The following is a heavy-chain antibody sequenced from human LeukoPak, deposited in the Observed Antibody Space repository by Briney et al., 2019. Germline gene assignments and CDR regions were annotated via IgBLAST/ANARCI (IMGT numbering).Heavy chain of an antibody. CDR3: ARDDSGSYSSHFDY. CDR1: GFTFSSYA. Sequence: GGSLRLSCAASGFTFSSYAMHWVRQAPGKGLEGVAVISYDGSNKYYADSVKGRFTISRENSKNTLYLQMNSLRAEDTAVYYCARDDSGSYSSHFDYWGQGTLVTVSS. D-gene: IGHD1-26*01. J-gene: IGHJ4*02. V-gene: IGHV3-30*01. CDR2: ISYDGSNK.